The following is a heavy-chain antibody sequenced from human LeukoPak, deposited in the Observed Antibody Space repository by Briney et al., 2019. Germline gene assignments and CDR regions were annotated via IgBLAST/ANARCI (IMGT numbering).Heavy chain of an antibody. CDR3: ARDVGYCSSTSCYNWFDP. V-gene: IGHV4-4*07. CDR1: GGSISSYY. CDR2: IYTSGST. Sequence: PSETLSLTCTVSGGSISSYYWSWIRQPAGKGLEWIGRIYTSGSTNYNPSLKSRVTMSVDTSKNRFSLKLSSVTAADTAVYYCARDVGYCSSTSCYNWFDPWGQGTLVTVSS. D-gene: IGHD2-2*01. J-gene: IGHJ5*02.